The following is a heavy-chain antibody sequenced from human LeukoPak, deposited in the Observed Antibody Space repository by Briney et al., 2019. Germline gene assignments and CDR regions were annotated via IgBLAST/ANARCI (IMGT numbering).Heavy chain of an antibody. V-gene: IGHV3-13*01. CDR3: AAVSYYDSSGYY. D-gene: IGHD3-22*01. CDR2: IGTAGDT. CDR1: GFTSSSYD. Sequence: GGSLRLSCAASGFTSSSYDMHWGRQATGKGLEWVSAIGTAGDTYYPGSVKGRFTISRENAKNSLYLQMNSLRAEDTAVYYCAAVSYYDSSGYYWGQGTLVTVSS. J-gene: IGHJ4*02.